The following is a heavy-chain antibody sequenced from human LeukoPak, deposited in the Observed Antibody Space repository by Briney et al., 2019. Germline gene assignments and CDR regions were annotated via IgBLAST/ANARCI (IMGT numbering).Heavy chain of an antibody. J-gene: IGHJ4*02. V-gene: IGHV3-30*02. Sequence: GGSLRLSCAASGFTFSTYGMHWVRQAPGKGLEWVASIPYDGRNTYHADFVKGRLTISRDNSKNTPYLQMNSLRPEDTAVYYCATSSGRPIDYWGQGTLVTVSS. CDR3: ATSSGRPIDY. CDR1: GFTFSTYG. D-gene: IGHD3-22*01. CDR2: IPYDGRNT.